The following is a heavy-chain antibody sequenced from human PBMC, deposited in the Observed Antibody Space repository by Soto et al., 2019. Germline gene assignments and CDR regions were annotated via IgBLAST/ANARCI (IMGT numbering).Heavy chain of an antibody. CDR3: ARAGALIAARPPGYYYMDV. V-gene: IGHV4-59*01. J-gene: IGHJ6*03. D-gene: IGHD6-6*01. CDR2: IYYSGST. Sequence: SETLSLTCTVSGGSISSYYWSWIRQPPGKGLEWIGYIYYSGSTNYNPSLKSRVTISVDTSKNQFSLKLSSVTAADTAVYYWARAGALIAARPPGYYYMDVWGKGTTVTVSS. CDR1: GGSISSYY.